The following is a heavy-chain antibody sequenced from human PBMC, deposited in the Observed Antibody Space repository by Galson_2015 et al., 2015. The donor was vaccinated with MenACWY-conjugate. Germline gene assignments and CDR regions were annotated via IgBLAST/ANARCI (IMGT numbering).Heavy chain of an antibody. D-gene: IGHD3-16*01. CDR1: GYTFSTYG. CDR2: ISTYNGNT. V-gene: IGHV1-18*04. Sequence: SVKVSCKASGYTFSTYGIAWVRQAPGHGLEWMGWISTYNGNTNYAQKFQGRVTMTTDTSTSTAYMELRSLGSDDTAMYYCARIKKRGVSDYFWGSYAYWVQGTLLTVSS. J-gene: IGHJ4*02. CDR3: ARIKKRGVSDYFWGSYAY.